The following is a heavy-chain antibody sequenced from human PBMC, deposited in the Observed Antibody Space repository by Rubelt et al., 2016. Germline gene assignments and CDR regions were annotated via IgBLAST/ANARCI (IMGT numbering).Heavy chain of an antibody. CDR2: INPSGGST. CDR3: ARVGFYYDSGSYVD. D-gene: IGHD3-10*01. Sequence: QVQLVQSGAEVKKPGASVKVSCKASGYTFTSYYMHWVRQAPGQGLEWMGIINPSGGSTTYAPRFQGRATMTRDTSTSTVYMDLSSLRCEDTAVYYCARVGFYYDSGSYVDWGQGTLVTVSS. V-gene: IGHV1-46*01. J-gene: IGHJ4*02. CDR1: GYTFTSYY.